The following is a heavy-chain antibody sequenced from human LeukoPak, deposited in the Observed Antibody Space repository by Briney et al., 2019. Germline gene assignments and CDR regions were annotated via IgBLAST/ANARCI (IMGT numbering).Heavy chain of an antibody. Sequence: GGSLRLSCVASGFTFTTYWMTWVRQAPGKGPEWVASIKQDGSEKHYVDSVKGRFTISRDNTKNSLYLQLDGLRADDTAVYYCAREPPTSRDSSNYGNWGQGTLVTVSS. CDR1: GFTFTTYW. CDR3: AREPPTSRDSSNYGN. J-gene: IGHJ4*02. D-gene: IGHD4-11*01. V-gene: IGHV3-7*01. CDR2: IKQDGSEK.